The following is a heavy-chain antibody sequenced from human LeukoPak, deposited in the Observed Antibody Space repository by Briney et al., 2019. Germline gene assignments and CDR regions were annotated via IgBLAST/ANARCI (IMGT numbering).Heavy chain of an antibody. CDR3: AKDGLYGGYTTFDY. J-gene: IGHJ4*02. CDR2: IWYDGSNK. D-gene: IGHD5-12*01. CDR1: GFTFSSYG. Sequence: GGSLRLFCAASGFTFSSYGMHWVRQAPGKGLEWVAVIWYDGSNKYYADSVKGRFTISRDNSKNTLYLQMKSLRAEDTAVYYCAKDGLYGGYTTFDYWGQGTLVTVSS. V-gene: IGHV3-33*06.